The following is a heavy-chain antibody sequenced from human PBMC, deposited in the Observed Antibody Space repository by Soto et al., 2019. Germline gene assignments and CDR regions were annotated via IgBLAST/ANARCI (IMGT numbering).Heavy chain of an antibody. J-gene: IGHJ5*02. V-gene: IGHV4-59*01. CDR1: GGSISHYH. CDR2: IFYNGST. Sequence: QLQLQESGPGLVKPSETLSLTCTVSGGSISHYHWNWIRKAPGKGMEWIGYIFYNGSTHYNPSLTSRVTISVDMSKNRLSLTLTSVTAADTAVYYCARSFYPWGQGTLVTVSS. CDR3: ARSFYP.